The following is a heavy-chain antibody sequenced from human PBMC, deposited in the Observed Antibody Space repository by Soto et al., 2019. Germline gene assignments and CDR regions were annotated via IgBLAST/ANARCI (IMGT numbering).Heavy chain of an antibody. J-gene: IGHJ5*02. CDR1: GGTLGTYT. Sequence: SVEVHCKSSGGTLGTYTSTWVPQAPGQGLEWMGGIIPLFGTANYAQKFQGRVTITADESTSTVYMELSSLRSEDTAVYYCARSQDSSGYWNNCFDPWGQGTLVTVSS. V-gene: IGHV1-69*13. CDR2: IIPLFGTA. D-gene: IGHD3-22*01. CDR3: ARSQDSSGYWNNCFDP.